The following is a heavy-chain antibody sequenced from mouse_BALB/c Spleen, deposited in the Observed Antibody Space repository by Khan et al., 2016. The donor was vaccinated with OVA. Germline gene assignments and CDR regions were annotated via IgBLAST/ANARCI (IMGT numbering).Heavy chain of an antibody. J-gene: IGHJ3*01. V-gene: IGHV1-69*02. CDR3: TREEVDGSSFAY. CDR1: GYTFTNYW. CDR2: VYPSDSYT. D-gene: IGHD2-3*01. Sequence: QVQLQQPGAELVRPGASVKLSCKASGYTFTNYWINWVKQRPGQGLEWIGNVYPSDSYTNYNQKFKDKATLTVDKSSSTAYMQLSSTTSDDSAVYYCTREEVDGSSFAYWGQGTLVTVSA.